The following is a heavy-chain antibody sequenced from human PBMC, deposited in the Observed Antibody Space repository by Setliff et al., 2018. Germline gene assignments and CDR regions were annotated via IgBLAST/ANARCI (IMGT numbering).Heavy chain of an antibody. Sequence: GGSLRLSCTASGFTFGDYTMSWVRQAPGKGLEWVGFIRSKESGGTTEYAASVKGRITITSDDSKSIAYLQMNSRKSEDTDVYYCSREWAFDYWGQGTLVTVSS. CDR3: SREWAFDY. V-gene: IGHV3-49*04. J-gene: IGHJ4*02. CDR1: GFTFGDYT. CDR2: IRSKESGGTT.